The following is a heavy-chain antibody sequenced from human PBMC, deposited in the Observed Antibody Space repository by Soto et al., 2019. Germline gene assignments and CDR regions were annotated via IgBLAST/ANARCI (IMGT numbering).Heavy chain of an antibody. CDR3: AISWMHGPEAFDI. CDR1: GYTFTSYG. V-gene: IGHV1-18*01. CDR2: ISAYNGNT. J-gene: IGHJ3*02. Sequence: SVKVSCKASGYTFTSYGISWVRQAPGQGLEWMGWISAYNGNTNYAQKLQGRVTMTTDTSTSTAYMELRSLRSDDTAVYYCAISWMHGPEAFDIWGQGTMVTVSS. D-gene: IGHD2-2*03.